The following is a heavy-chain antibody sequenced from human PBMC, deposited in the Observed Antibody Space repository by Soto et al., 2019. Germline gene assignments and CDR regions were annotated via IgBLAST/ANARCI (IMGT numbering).Heavy chain of an antibody. D-gene: IGHD3-22*01. V-gene: IGHV4-34*01. CDR3: ARDSYYYDSSGYSLNWSAP. J-gene: IGHJ5*02. CDR2: INHSGST. CDR1: GGSVSSGHY. Sequence: SETLSLTCTVSGGSVSSGHYWSWIRQPPGKGLEWIGEINHSGSTNYNPSLKSRVTISVDTSKNQFSLKLSSVTTADTAVYYCARDSYYYDSSGYSLNWSAPWGQGTLVTVSS.